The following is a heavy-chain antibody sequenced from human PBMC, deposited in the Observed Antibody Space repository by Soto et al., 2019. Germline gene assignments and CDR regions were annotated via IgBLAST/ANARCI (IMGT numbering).Heavy chain of an antibody. CDR3: ASGPDNGGVLDYYYGMDV. Sequence: SETLSLTCTVSGGSISSYYWSWIRQPPGKGLEWIGYIYYSGSTNYNPSLKSRVTISVDTSKNQFSLKLSSVTAADTAVYYCASGPDNGGVLDYYYGMDVWGEGTTVPV. D-gene: IGHD3-3*02. CDR1: GGSISSYY. V-gene: IGHV4-59*01. J-gene: IGHJ6*02. CDR2: IYYSGST.